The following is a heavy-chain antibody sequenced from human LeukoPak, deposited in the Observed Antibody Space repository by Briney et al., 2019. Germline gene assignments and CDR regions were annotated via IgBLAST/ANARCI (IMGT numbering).Heavy chain of an antibody. CDR3: ASGGQYYYYDSGLDY. V-gene: IGHV3-30-3*01. Sequence: GGSLRLSCAASGFTFSSYWMSWVRQAPGKGLEWVAVISYDGSNKYYADSVKGRFTISRDNSKNTLYLQMNSLRAEDTAVYFCASGGQYYYYDSGLDYWGQGTLVTVSS. CDR1: GFTFSSYW. J-gene: IGHJ4*02. D-gene: IGHD3-22*01. CDR2: ISYDGSNK.